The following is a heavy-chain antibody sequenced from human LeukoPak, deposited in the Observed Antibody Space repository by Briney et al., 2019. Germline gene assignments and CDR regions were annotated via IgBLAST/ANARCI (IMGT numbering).Heavy chain of an antibody. V-gene: IGHV3-33*01. Sequence: GGSLRLSCAASGFTFRNHGMHWVRQAPGKGLEWVAVIWYDGSNRYYADSAKGRFTISRDNSKDMLYLQMNSLTVEDTAVYYCARDRLAYYYDSSGYDNPPGYWGQGTLVTVSS. CDR3: ARDRLAYYYDSSGYDNPPGY. D-gene: IGHD3-22*01. CDR2: IWYDGSNR. CDR1: GFTFRNHG. J-gene: IGHJ4*02.